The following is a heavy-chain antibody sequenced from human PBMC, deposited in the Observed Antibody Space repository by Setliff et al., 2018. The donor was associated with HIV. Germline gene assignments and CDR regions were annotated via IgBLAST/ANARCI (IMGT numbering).Heavy chain of an antibody. CDR3: AISIVGVTSEMY. Sequence: KTSETLSLTCTLHGVPLSDYYWNWIRQSPGKGLEWIVEVNHNGNINYNPSLKSRVTVSVDTSKTQYSLKMISVTAADTAMYYCAISIVGVTSEMYWAQGTLVTVSS. CDR1: GVPLSDYY. CDR2: VNHNGNI. D-gene: IGHD2-21*02. V-gene: IGHV4-34*01. J-gene: IGHJ4*02.